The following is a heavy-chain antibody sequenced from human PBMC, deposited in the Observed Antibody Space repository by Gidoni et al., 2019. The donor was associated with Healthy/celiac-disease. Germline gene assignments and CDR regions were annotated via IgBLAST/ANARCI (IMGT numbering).Heavy chain of an antibody. CDR2: INPSSGGT. V-gene: IGHV1-2*04. CDR1: GYTFTGYY. D-gene: IGHD4-17*01. CDR3: ARGPLGDYAFDY. J-gene: IGHJ4*02. Sequence: QVQLVQSGAEVKKPGASVKVACKASGYTFTGYYMHWVRQAPGQGLEWMGWINPSSGGTNYAQKFQGWVTMTRDTSISTAYMELSRLRSDDTVVYYCARGPLGDYAFDYWGQGTLVTVSS.